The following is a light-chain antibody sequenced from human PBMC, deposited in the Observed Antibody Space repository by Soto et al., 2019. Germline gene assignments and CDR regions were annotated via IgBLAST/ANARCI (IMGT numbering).Light chain of an antibody. Sequence: QLVLTQPPSASGTPGQRVTMSCSGSSSNIGSKTVNWYQQLPGTAPKLLIYSNNQRPSGVPDRFSGSKSGTSASLAISWLLSEDEADYYCSTWDDSLSALVVFGGGTKVTVL. CDR2: SNN. CDR3: STWDDSLSALVV. J-gene: IGLJ2*01. CDR1: SSNIGSKT. V-gene: IGLV1-44*01.